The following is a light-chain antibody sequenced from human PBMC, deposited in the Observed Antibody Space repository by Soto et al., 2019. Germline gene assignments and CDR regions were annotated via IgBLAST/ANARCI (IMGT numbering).Light chain of an antibody. V-gene: IGLV2-23*01. Sequence: QSALTQPASVSGSPGQSITISCTGTSSDVGSYNLVSWYQQHPGKAPKLMIYEGSKRASGVSTRFSGSKSGNTASLTSSGLQADDEADYYCCSHGGSPPWVFGGGTKLTVL. CDR1: SSDVGSYNL. CDR3: CSHGGSPPWV. CDR2: EGS. J-gene: IGLJ3*02.